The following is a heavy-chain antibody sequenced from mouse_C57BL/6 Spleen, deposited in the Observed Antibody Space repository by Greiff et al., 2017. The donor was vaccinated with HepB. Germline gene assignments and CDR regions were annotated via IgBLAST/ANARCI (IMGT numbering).Heavy chain of an antibody. V-gene: IGHV1-39*01. CDR2: INPNYGTT. CDR3: ARGGLYYGNPHYYAMDY. Sequence: EVQLQESGPELVKPGASVKISCKASGYSFTDYNMNWVKQSNGKSLEWIGVINPNYGTTSYNQKFKGKATLTVDQSSSTAYMQRNSLTSEDSAVYYCARGGLYYGNPHYYAMDYWGQGTSVTVSS. D-gene: IGHD2-1*01. J-gene: IGHJ4*01. CDR1: GYSFTDYN.